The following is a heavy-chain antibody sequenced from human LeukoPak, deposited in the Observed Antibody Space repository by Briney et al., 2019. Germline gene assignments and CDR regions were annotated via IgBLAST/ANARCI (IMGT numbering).Heavy chain of an antibody. V-gene: IGHV1-46*01. Sequence: ASVKVSCKASGYTFTSYSMQWVRQAPGQGLEWMGIINPSGDSTSYTQKLQGRLTMTRDTSTNTVYMELSSLRSDDTAVYYCARGAPYISGHHDAWGQGTLVTVSS. CDR2: INPSGDST. CDR1: GYTFTSYS. D-gene: IGHD6-19*01. J-gene: IGHJ4*02. CDR3: ARGAPYISGHHDA.